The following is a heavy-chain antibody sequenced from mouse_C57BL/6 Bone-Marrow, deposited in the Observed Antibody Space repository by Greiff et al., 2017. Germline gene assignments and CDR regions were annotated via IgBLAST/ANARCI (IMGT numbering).Heavy chain of an antibody. CDR2: IDPENGDT. D-gene: IGHD1-1*01. Sequence: EVQLQQSGAELVRPGASVKLSCTASGFNIKDDYMHWVKQRPEQGLEWIGWIDPENGDTEYASKFQGKATITADTSSNTAYLQLSSLTSEDTAVYYCTGTVVAHWYFDFWGTGTTVTVSS. J-gene: IGHJ1*03. CDR1: GFNIKDDY. V-gene: IGHV14-4*01. CDR3: TGTVVAHWYFDF.